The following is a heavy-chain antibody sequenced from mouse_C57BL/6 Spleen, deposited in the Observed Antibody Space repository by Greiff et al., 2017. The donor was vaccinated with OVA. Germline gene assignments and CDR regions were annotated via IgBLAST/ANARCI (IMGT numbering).Heavy chain of an antibody. CDR1: GYTFTDYY. D-gene: IGHD2-2*01. CDR2: INPNNGGT. J-gene: IGHJ2*01. CDR3: ARHYGYDGLDY. V-gene: IGHV1-26*01. Sequence: EVQLQQSGPELVKPGASVKISCKASGYTFTDYYMNWVKQSHGRSLEWIGDINPNNGGTSYNQKFKGKATLTVDKSSSTAYMELRSLTSEDSAVYYCARHYGYDGLDYWGQGTTLTVSS.